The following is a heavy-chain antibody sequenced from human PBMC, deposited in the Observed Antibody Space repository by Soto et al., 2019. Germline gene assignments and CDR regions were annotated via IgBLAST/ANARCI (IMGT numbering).Heavy chain of an antibody. CDR2: IDYSGTT. D-gene: IGHD2-8*02. Sequence: SETLSLTCSVSRASISTTNYYWAWIRQTPEKGLEWIGSIDYSGTTYYKSSLKSRVTISIDTSNNQFSLKVYSMTAADTAVYYCTRHMCTRGPCYFDYWGQGTLVTVSS. CDR3: TRHMCTRGPCYFDY. J-gene: IGHJ4*02. V-gene: IGHV4-39*01. CDR1: RASISTTNYY.